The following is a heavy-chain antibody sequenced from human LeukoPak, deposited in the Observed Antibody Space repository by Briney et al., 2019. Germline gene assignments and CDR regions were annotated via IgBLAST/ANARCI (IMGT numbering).Heavy chain of an antibody. CDR1: GGTFSSYA. V-gene: IGHV1-69*13. CDR3: ARVSGSLYYFDY. CDR2: IIPIFGTA. J-gene: IGHJ4*02. Sequence: SVTVSFKASGGTFSSYAISWVRQAPGQGLEWMGGIIPIFGTANYAQKFQGRVTITADESTSTAYMELSSLRSEDTAVYYCARVSGSLYYFDYWGQGTLVTVSS. D-gene: IGHD3-10*01.